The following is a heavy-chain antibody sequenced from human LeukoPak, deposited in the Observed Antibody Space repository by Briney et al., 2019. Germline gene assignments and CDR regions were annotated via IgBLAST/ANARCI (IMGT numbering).Heavy chain of an antibody. V-gene: IGHV3-21*01. CDR2: ISSSSSYI. J-gene: IGHJ4*02. CDR3: AEIYFDY. Sequence: PGGSLRLSCAASGFTFSSYSMNWVRQAPGKGLEWVSSISSSSSYIYYAGSVKGRFTISRDNAKNSLYLQMNSLRAEDTAVYYCAEIYFDYWGQGTLVTVSS. D-gene: IGHD5-24*01. CDR1: GFTFSSYS.